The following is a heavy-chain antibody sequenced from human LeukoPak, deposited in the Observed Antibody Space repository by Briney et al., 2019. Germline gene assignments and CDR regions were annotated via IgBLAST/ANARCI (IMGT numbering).Heavy chain of an antibody. D-gene: IGHD2-15*01. CDR3: ARVWEYCTGGSCYYPFGY. Sequence: ASVKVSCKASGYTFTGYYMHWVRQAPGQGLERMGWINPNNGGTNHAQKFQGRVTMTRDTSISTAYMELSSLRSDDTAVYYCARVWEYCTGGSCYYPFGYWGQGTLVTVSS. CDR1: GYTFTGYY. CDR2: INPNNGGT. J-gene: IGHJ4*02. V-gene: IGHV1-2*02.